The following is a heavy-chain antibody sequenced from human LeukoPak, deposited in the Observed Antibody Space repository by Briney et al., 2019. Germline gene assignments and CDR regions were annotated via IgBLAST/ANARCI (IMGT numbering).Heavy chain of an antibody. D-gene: IGHD6-19*01. CDR2: ISYDGSNK. J-gene: IGHJ4*02. CDR3: ARAIQYSSGWYVRAGFLDY. Sequence: GGSLRLSCAASGFTFSSYAMHGVRQAPGKGLEGVPVISYDGSNKYYADSVKGRFTISRDNSKNTLYLQMNSLRAEDTAVYYCARAIQYSSGWYVRAGFLDYWGQGTLVTVSS. V-gene: IGHV3-30-3*01. CDR1: GFTFSSYA.